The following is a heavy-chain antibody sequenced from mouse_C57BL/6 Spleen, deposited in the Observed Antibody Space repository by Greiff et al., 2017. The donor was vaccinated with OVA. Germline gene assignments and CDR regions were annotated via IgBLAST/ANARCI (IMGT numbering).Heavy chain of an antibody. CDR2: ISDGGSYT. D-gene: IGHD2-2*01. CDR1: GFTFSSYA. CDR3: AGDLLWLRRAMDY. V-gene: IGHV5-4*01. Sequence: EVHLVESGGGLVKPGGSLKLSCAASGFTFSSYAMSWVRQTPEKRLEWVATISDGGSYTYYPDNVKGRFTISRDNAKNNLYLQMSHLKSEDTAMYYCAGDLLWLRRAMDYWGQGTSVTVSS. J-gene: IGHJ4*01.